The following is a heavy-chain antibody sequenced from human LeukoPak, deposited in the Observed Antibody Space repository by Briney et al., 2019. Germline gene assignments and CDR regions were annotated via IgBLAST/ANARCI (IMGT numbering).Heavy chain of an antibody. Sequence: GGSLRLSCAASGFTFSSYSMNWVRQAPGKGLEWVSYISSSSSTIYYADSVKGRFTISRDNAKNSLYLQMNSLRAESTAVYYCARETRTYCYGSGNWFDPWGQGTLVTVSS. J-gene: IGHJ5*02. CDR2: ISSSSSTI. V-gene: IGHV3-48*01. D-gene: IGHD3-10*01. CDR3: ARETRTYCYGSGNWFDP. CDR1: GFTFSSYS.